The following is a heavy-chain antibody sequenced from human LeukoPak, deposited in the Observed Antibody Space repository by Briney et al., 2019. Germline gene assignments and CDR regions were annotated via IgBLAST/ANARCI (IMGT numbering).Heavy chain of an antibody. D-gene: IGHD3-9*01. V-gene: IGHV4-31*03. CDR3: ARMYILQAARLIDY. Sequence: SETLSLTCTVSGGSISSGGYYWSWIRQHPGKGLEWIGYIYYSGSTYYNPSLKSRVTISVDTSKNQFSLKLSSVTAADTAVYYCARMYILQAARLIDYWGQGTLVTVSS. CDR2: IYYSGST. CDR1: GGSISSGGYY. J-gene: IGHJ4*02.